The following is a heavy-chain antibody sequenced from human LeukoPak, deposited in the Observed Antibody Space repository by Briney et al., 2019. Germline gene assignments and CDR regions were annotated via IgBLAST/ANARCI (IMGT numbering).Heavy chain of an antibody. CDR3: AREGSCSSTSCYSHSNWFDP. CDR2: IYYSGST. V-gene: IGHV4-59*01. CDR1: GFTLSNAW. D-gene: IGHD2-2*02. Sequence: GSLRLSCAASGFTLSNAWMNWVRQAPGKGLEWNGYIYYSGSTNYNPSLKSGVTISVDTSKNQFSLKLSSVTAADTAVYYCAREGSCSSTSCYSHSNWFDPWGQGTLVTVSS. J-gene: IGHJ5*02.